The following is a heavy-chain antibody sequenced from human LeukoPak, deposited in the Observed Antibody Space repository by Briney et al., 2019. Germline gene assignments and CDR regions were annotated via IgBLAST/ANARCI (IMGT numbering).Heavy chain of an antibody. D-gene: IGHD3-10*01. CDR3: ARAHYYASGSYYY. CDR2: ILFDGSNK. Sequence: GGSLRLSCAASGFAFSSYPMHWVREATGKGLVWVAVILFDGSNKYCRDSVKARFTISRDNSKDTLYLQMNSLRAEDTAVYLCARAHYYASGSYYYWGQGTLVTVPS. CDR1: GFAFSSYP. V-gene: IGHV3-30*04. J-gene: IGHJ4*02.